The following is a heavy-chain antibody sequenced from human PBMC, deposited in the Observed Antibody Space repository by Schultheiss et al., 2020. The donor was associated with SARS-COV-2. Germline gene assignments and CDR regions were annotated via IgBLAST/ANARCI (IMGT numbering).Heavy chain of an antibody. CDR2: ISGRGTGT. V-gene: IGHV3-21*01. CDR1: GFTFSTYA. CDR3: VGDALDP. Sequence: GGSLRLSCAASGFTFSTYAINWVRQAPGKGLEWVSAISGRGTGTYYEDSVKGRFTIDRDNAKNSLYLQMNSLRPEDTAVYYCVGDALDPWGQGTLVTVSS. J-gene: IGHJ3*01.